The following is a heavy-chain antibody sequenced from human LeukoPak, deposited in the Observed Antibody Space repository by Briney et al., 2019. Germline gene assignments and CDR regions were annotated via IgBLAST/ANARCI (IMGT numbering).Heavy chain of an antibody. D-gene: IGHD6-13*01. CDR1: GFTFSSYA. V-gene: IGHV3-53*04. J-gene: IGHJ3*02. Sequence: GGSLRLSCAASGFTFSSYAMSWVRQAPGKGLEWVSVIYSGGSTYYADSVKGRFTISRHNSKNTLYLQMNSLRAEDTAVYYCARVLQLADAFDIWGQGTMVTVSS. CDR3: ARVLQLADAFDI. CDR2: IYSGGST.